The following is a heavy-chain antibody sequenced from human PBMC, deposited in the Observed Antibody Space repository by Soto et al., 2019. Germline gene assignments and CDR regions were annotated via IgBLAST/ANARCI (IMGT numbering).Heavy chain of an antibody. CDR2: ISAYNDNT. Sequence: QVQLVQSEAEVKKPGASVKVSCTASGYTFTNYGISWVRQAPGQGLQWMGWISAYNDNTNYAQKLQGRVTMTTDKSTGTAYMELRSLTSDDTAVYYCARASRSLGYCSSTSCSKGDYWGQGTLVTVSS. J-gene: IGHJ4*02. CDR3: ARASRSLGYCSSTSCSKGDY. CDR1: GYTFTNYG. D-gene: IGHD2-2*01. V-gene: IGHV1-18*04.